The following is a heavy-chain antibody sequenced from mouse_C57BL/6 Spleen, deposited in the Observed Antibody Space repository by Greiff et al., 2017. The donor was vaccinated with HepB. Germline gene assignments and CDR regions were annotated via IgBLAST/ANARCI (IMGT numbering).Heavy chain of an antibody. CDR1: GFSFNTYA. V-gene: IGHV10-1*01. CDR2: IRSKSNNYAT. CDR3: VSSNWDGDY. J-gene: IGHJ2*01. D-gene: IGHD4-1*01. Sequence: EVQGVESGGGLVQPKGSLKLSCAASGFSFNTYAMNWVRQAPGKGLEWVARIRSKSNNYATYYADSVKDRFTISRDDSESMLYLQMNNLKTEDTAMYYCVSSNWDGDYWGQGTTLTVSS.